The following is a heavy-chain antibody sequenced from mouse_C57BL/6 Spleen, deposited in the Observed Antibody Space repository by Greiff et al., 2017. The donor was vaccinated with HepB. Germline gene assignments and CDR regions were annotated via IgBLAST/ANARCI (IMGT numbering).Heavy chain of an antibody. CDR2: IYPRDGST. D-gene: IGHD2-5*01. V-gene: IGHV1-85*01. Sequence: QVQLKQSGPELVKPGASVKLSCKASGYTFTSYDINWVKQRPGQGLEWIGWIYPRDGSTKYNEKFKGKATLTVDTSSSTAYMELHSLTSEDSAVYFCARGYSNYVTWFAYWGQGTLVTVSA. CDR1: GYTFTSYD. J-gene: IGHJ3*01. CDR3: ARGYSNYVTWFAY.